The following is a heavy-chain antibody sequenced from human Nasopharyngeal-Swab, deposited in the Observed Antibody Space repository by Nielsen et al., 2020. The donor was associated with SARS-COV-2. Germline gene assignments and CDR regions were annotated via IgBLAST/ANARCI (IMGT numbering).Heavy chain of an antibody. Sequence: KVSCKASGGTFSSYAISWVRQAPGQGLEWMGRIIPILGIANYAQKFQGRVTITADKSTSTAYMELSSLRSEDTAVYYCARVVVGDTEGWFDPWGQGTLVTVSS. CDR2: IIPILGIA. CDR3: ARVVVGDTEGWFDP. D-gene: IGHD2-15*01. CDR1: GGTFSSYA. V-gene: IGHV1-69*04. J-gene: IGHJ5*02.